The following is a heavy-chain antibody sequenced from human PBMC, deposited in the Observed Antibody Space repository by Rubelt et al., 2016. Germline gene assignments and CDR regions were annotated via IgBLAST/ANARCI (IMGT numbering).Heavy chain of an antibody. Sequence: QVHLQQWGAGLLKPSETLSLTCAVYGGSFSDYYWSWIRQPPGKGLEWIGSIYHSGSTYCNPSLKSRVAMSVDTSKNQFSRKLSSVSAADTAVYYCAADFLGAAGTGDWGQGTLVTVSS. CDR2: IYHSGST. CDR3: AADFLGAAGTGD. D-gene: IGHD6-13*01. CDR1: GGSFSDYY. V-gene: IGHV4-34*01. J-gene: IGHJ4*02.